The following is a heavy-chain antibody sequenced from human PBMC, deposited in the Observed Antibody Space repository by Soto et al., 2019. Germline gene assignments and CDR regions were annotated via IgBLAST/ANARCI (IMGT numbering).Heavy chain of an antibody. CDR2: IIPIFGTV. CDR1: GGTFSRYY. D-gene: IGHD4-17*01. V-gene: IGHV1-69*01. CDR3: TRSDNDYPYNWFDP. Sequence: QVQLVQSGAEVKKPGSSVKVSCKASGGTFSRYYINWVRQAPGQGLEWMGGIIPIFGTVNYAQKFQGRVTITADESTSTAYMELSSLRSEDTAMYYCTRSDNDYPYNWFDPWGQGTLVTVSS. J-gene: IGHJ5*02.